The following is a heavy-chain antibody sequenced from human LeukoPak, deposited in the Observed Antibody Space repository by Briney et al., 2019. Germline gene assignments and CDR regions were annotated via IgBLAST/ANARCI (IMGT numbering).Heavy chain of an antibody. Sequence: GGSLRLSCAVSGFTSSSYALSWVGQAPGNGLDLVSGISGSGGSTYYADSVKGRFTISRDNSKNTLYLQMNSLRGEDTAVYYCAKGDGYNYDNWFDPWGQGTLVTVSS. D-gene: IGHD5-24*01. CDR2: ISGSGGST. J-gene: IGHJ5*02. CDR1: GFTSSSYA. CDR3: AKGDGYNYDNWFDP. V-gene: IGHV3-23*01.